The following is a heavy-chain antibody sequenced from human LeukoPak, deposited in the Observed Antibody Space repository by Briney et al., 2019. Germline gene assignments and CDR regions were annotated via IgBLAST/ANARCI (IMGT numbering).Heavy chain of an antibody. Sequence: ASVKVSCKASGYTFTDYYLHWVRQAPGQGFEWMGWINPNSGDTNYAQKFQGRVTMTRDTSISTAHMEMSRLRSDDTAVYYCARANFLYCSSTTCPFDYWGRGTLVTVSS. CDR2: INPNSGDT. V-gene: IGHV1-2*02. CDR1: GYTFTDYY. D-gene: IGHD2-2*01. J-gene: IGHJ4*02. CDR3: ARANFLYCSSTTCPFDY.